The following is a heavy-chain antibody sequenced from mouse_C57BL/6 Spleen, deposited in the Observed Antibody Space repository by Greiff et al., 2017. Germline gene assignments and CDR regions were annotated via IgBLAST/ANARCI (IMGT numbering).Heavy chain of an antibody. Sequence: QVQLQQPGAELVRPGASVTLSCKASGYTSTDYEMHWVKQTPVHGLEWIGAIDPETGGTAYNQKFKGKAILTADKSSSTAYVELRSLTAEDSAVYYCTRERDWGQGTLVTGSA. CDR3: TRERD. J-gene: IGHJ3*01. V-gene: IGHV1-15*01. CDR2: IDPETGGT. CDR1: GYTSTDYE.